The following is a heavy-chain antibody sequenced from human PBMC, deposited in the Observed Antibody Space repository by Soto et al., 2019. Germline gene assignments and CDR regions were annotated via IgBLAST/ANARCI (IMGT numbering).Heavy chain of an antibody. CDR3: SIVYSSSGFYGMDV. CDR2: IKSKIDGGTT. V-gene: IGHV3-15*07. Sequence: TGGSLRLSCAASGFTFSNAWMNWVRQAPGKGLEWVGRIKSKIDGGTTDCAAPVKGRFAISRDDSKNTLYLQLNSLKTEDTAVYYCSIVYSSSGFYGMDVWGQGTTVTVSS. J-gene: IGHJ6*02. CDR1: GFTFSNAW. D-gene: IGHD6-6*01.